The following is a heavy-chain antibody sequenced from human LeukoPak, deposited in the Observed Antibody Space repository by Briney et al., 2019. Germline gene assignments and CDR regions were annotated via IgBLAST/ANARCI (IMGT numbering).Heavy chain of an antibody. Sequence: ASVKVSCKASGYTFTGYYMRWVRQAPGQGLEWMGWINPNSGGTNYAQKFQGRVTMTRDTSISTAYMELSRLRSDDTAVYYCARTLYDSSGWYWFDPWGQGTLVTVSS. J-gene: IGHJ5*02. CDR3: ARTLYDSSGWYWFDP. D-gene: IGHD6-19*01. V-gene: IGHV1-2*02. CDR1: GYTFTGYY. CDR2: INPNSGGT.